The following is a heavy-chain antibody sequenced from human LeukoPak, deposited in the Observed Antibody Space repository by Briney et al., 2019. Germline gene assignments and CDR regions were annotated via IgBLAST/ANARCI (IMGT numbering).Heavy chain of an antibody. V-gene: IGHV3-74*01. CDR2: IYNDETSA. CDR3: ARGAPIDY. J-gene: IGHJ4*02. Sequence: GGSLRLSWAASGXTFSNTWLYWVRQGPGKGLVWVSRIYNDETSATYADSVKGRFTISRDNAKNTLYLQMDSLRVDDTAVYYCARGAPIDYWGQGTLVTVSS. CDR1: GXTFSNTW.